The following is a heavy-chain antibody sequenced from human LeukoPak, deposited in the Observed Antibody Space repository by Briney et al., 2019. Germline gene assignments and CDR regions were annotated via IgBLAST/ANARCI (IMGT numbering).Heavy chain of an antibody. Sequence: PAETLSLICTVSGRFISINRYYWGWIRRPAGRGLEWFGRMYYSGITYSHPSHKSLVTISVDTSKNHFSLKLSSVTAADTAVYYCARNRYYYGSGNYGVPNWFDPWGQGTLVTVSS. J-gene: IGHJ5*02. D-gene: IGHD3-10*01. CDR1: GRFISINRYY. CDR3: ARNRYYYGSGNYGVPNWFDP. CDR2: MYYSGIT. V-gene: IGHV4-39*02.